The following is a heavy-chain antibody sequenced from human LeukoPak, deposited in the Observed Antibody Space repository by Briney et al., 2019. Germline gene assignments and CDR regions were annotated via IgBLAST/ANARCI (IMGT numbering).Heavy chain of an antibody. J-gene: IGHJ3*02. Sequence: SQTLSLTCTVSGGSISSGSYYWSWIRQPAGKGLEWIGRIYTSGSTNYNPSLKSRVTISVDTSKNQFSLKLSSVTAADTAVYYCARARGDRGYAFGIWGQGTMVTVSS. D-gene: IGHD5-12*01. CDR1: GGSISSGSYY. CDR2: IYTSGST. V-gene: IGHV4-61*02. CDR3: ARARGDRGYAFGI.